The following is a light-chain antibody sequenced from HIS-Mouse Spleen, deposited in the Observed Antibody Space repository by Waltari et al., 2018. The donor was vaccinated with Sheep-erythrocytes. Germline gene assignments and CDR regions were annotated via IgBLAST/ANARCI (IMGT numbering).Light chain of an antibody. CDR2: DAS. J-gene: IGKJ5*01. CDR3: QQRSNWPPIT. Sequence: EIVLTQSPATLSLSPGERATLSCRASQSVSSYLAWYQQQPGQAPRLLIYDASNRSTGIPARFSGSGYGTDFTLPISSLEPEDFAVYYCQQRSNWPPITFGQGTRLEIK. CDR1: QSVSSY. V-gene: IGKV3-11*01.